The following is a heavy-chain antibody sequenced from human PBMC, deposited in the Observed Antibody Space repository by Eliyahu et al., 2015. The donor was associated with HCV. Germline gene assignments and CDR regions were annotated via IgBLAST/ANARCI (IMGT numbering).Heavy chain of an antibody. V-gene: IGHV3-21*01. CDR1: GXPFSSYS. J-gene: IGHJ3*02. CDR2: ISSSSSYI. Sequence: EVQLVESGGGLVKPGGSLRLXCAASGXPFSSYSMNWVRQAPGKGLEWVSSISSSSSYIYYADSVKGRFTISRDNAKNSLYLQMNSLRAEDTAVYYCARDRVGFGFGELNDAFDIWGQGTMVTVSS. CDR3: ARDRVGFGFGELNDAFDI. D-gene: IGHD3-10*01.